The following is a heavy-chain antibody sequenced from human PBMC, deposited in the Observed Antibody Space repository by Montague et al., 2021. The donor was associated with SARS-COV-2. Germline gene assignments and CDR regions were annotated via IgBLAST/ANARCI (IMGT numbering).Heavy chain of an antibody. Sequence: TLSLTCAVDGGSFTGYSWNWIRQHPGKGLEFIGYIYYSGSSFYNPSLKSRLTISVDTSKNRFSLRLSSVTAADTAIYFCASQSGSYYNYFDLWGQGTLVTVSS. D-gene: IGHD1-26*01. CDR2: IYYSGSS. V-gene: IGHV4-31*11. CDR3: ASQSGSYYNYFDL. J-gene: IGHJ4*02. CDR1: GGSFTGYS.